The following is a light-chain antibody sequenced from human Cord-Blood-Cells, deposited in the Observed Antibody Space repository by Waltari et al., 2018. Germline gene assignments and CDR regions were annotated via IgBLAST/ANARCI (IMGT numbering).Light chain of an antibody. Sequence: QSALTQPAPASGSPGQSTTICCPGTSSGVGVYNYVSWYQQHPGKAPRIMIYDVSKRPSGVSNRFSGSKSGNTASLTISGLQAEDEADYYCSSYTSSSSYVFGSGTKVTVL. CDR1: SSGVGVYNY. V-gene: IGLV2-14*01. J-gene: IGLJ1*01. CDR2: DVS. CDR3: SSYTSSSSYV.